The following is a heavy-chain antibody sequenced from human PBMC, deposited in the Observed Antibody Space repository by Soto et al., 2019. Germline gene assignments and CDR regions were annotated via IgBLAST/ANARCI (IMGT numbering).Heavy chain of an antibody. V-gene: IGHV1-69*02. CDR3: AIIKLRTNAVDY. J-gene: IGHJ4*02. CDR2: IIPILGIA. CDR1: GGTFSSYT. Sequence: SVKVSCKASGGTFSSYTISWVRQAPGQGLEWMGRIIPILGIANYAQRFQGRVTITADKSTSTAYMELSSLRSEDTAVYYCAIIKLRTNAVDYWGQGTLVTVSS. D-gene: IGHD3-3*01.